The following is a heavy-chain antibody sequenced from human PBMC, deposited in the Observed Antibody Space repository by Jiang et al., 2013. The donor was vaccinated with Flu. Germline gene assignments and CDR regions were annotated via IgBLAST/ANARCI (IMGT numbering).Heavy chain of an antibody. Sequence: LLKPSETLSLTCAIHGGSFSGYYWSWIRQPPGKGLEWIGEIDHTGSTNSNPSLKSRVTISVDTSNNRFSLKLTSVTAADTAVYYCARVSVSARPRPVKFYGMDVWGQGTTVTVSS. J-gene: IGHJ6*02. V-gene: IGHV4-34*01. D-gene: IGHD6-6*01. CDR1: GGSFSGYY. CDR2: IDHTGST. CDR3: ARVSVSARPRPVKFYGMDV.